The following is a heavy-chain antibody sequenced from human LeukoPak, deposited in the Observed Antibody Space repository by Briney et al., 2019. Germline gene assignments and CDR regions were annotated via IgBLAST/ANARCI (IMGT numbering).Heavy chain of an antibody. V-gene: IGHV3-23*01. Sequence: GGSLRLSCAASGFTFSSYAMSWVRQAPGKGLEWVSAISGSGGSAYYADSVKGRFTISRDNSKNTLYLQMNSLRAEDTAVYYCAKPRGSTMVRGVPGGWFDPWGQGTLVTVSS. CDR3: AKPRGSTMVRGVPGGWFDP. CDR1: GFTFSSYA. CDR2: ISGSGGSA. J-gene: IGHJ5*02. D-gene: IGHD3-10*01.